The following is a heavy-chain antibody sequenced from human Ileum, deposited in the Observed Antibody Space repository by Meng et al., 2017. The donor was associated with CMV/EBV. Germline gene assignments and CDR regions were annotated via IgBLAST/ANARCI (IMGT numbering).Heavy chain of an antibody. CDR1: GGSLTSYY. Sequence: VELHGPGPRLLQPSETLSLNCTVTGGSLTSYYWTWIRQPAGKGLEWIGRIHPTGTTDDNPSLRSRVSMSLDKSKNQFSLKLTSVTAADTAVYYCARAAARGVPVDLWGQGTLVTVSS. CDR3: ARAAARGVPVDL. J-gene: IGHJ5*02. V-gene: IGHV4-4*07. D-gene: IGHD3-10*01. CDR2: IHPTGTT.